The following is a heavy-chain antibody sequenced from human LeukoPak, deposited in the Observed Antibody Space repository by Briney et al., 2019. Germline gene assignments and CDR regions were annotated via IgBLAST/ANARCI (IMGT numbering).Heavy chain of an antibody. J-gene: IGHJ4*02. D-gene: IGHD2-21*01. V-gene: IGHV4-39*01. CDR3: ARGSPSRWYSRSFDY. CDR2: IYYSGST. Sequence: PSETLSLTCTVSGGSISSSSYYWGWIRQPPGKGLEWIGSIYYSGSTYYNPSLKSRVTISVDTSKNQFSLKLSSVTAADTAAYYCARGSPSRWYSRSFDYWGQGTLVTVSS. CDR1: GGSISSSSYY.